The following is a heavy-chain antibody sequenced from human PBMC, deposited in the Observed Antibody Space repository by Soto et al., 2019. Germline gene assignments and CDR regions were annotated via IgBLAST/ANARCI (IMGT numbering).Heavy chain of an antibody. Sequence: EVQLLESGGGLVQPGGSLRLSCAASGFTFSSYAMSWVRQAPGKGLEWVSAISGSGGSTYYADSVKGRFTISRDNSKNTLYLQMNSLRAEDTAVYYCAKVPYYDFWSGNEGGGYWGQGTLVTVSS. J-gene: IGHJ4*02. CDR3: AKVPYYDFWSGNEGGGY. CDR1: GFTFSSYA. D-gene: IGHD3-3*01. CDR2: ISGSGGST. V-gene: IGHV3-23*01.